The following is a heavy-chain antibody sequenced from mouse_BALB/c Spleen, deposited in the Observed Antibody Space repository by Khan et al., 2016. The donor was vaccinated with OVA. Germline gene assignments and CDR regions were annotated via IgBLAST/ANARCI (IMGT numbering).Heavy chain of an antibody. V-gene: IGHV1-5*01. CDR1: GYSFTNYW. J-gene: IGHJ2*01. CDR3: TRSYDSYYFDY. CDR2: IYPGISDT. D-gene: IGHD2-4*01. Sequence: VHVKQSGTVLARPGASVKMSCKASGYSFTNYWMHWVQQRPGQGLEWIGAIYPGISDTRYNQKFKGKAKLTAVTSASTAYMQLSSLTNEDSAVYYCTRSYDSYYFDYWGQGTTLTVSS.